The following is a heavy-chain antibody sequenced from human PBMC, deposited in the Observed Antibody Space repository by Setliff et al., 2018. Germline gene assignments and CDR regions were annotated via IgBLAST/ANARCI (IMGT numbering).Heavy chain of an antibody. D-gene: IGHD3-9*01. V-gene: IGHV1-3*01. Sequence: ASVKVSCKASGYTFTSYAMNWVRQAPGQGLEWMGWINGASGNTKYSQKFQGRVTITRDTSASTAHMELSSLRSEDTAVYYCARQDILTGYYAFDYWGQGTLVTVSS. CDR2: INGASGNT. CDR1: GYTFTSYA. CDR3: ARQDILTGYYAFDY. J-gene: IGHJ4*02.